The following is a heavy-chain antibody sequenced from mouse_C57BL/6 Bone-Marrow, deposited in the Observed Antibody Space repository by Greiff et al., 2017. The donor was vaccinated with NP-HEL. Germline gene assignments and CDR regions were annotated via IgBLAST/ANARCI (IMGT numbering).Heavy chain of an antibody. CDR1: GFTFSSYA. D-gene: IGHD2-3*01. J-gene: IGHJ3*01. V-gene: IGHV5-4*01. CDR2: ISDGGSYT. Sequence: DVKLVESGGGLVKPGGSLKLSCAASGFTFSSYAMSWVRQTPEKRLEWVATISDGGSYTYYPDNVKGRFTISRDNAKNNLYLQMSHLKSEDTAMYYCAREGFYDGYPPWFAYWGQGTLVTVSA. CDR3: AREGFYDGYPPWFAY.